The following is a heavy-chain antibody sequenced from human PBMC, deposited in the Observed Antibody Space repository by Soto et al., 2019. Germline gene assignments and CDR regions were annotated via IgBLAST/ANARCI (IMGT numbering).Heavy chain of an antibody. CDR2: ISGGGDTT. Sequence: EVQLLESGGGLVXPGTXLXLXXAASGFTXXXXAMTXVRQAPGXXLEWVAAISGGGDTTYYANSVKGRFTIPXDESQNXXXXXXNNLRVEDTAVYYCANSRVSMVRGLIIIPNYCGPGTLVTVSS. CDR1: GFTXXXXA. D-gene: IGHD3-10*01. V-gene: IGHV3-23*01. CDR3: ANSRVSMVRGLIIIPNY. J-gene: IGHJ4*02.